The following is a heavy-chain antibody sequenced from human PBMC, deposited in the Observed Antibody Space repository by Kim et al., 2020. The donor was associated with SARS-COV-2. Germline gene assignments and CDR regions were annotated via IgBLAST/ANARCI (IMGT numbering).Heavy chain of an antibody. CDR3: AKVAPSHGGDYGYFDY. J-gene: IGHJ4*02. D-gene: IGHD4-17*01. Sequence: GGSLRLSCAASGFTFSSYAMSWVRQAPGKGLEWVSAISGSGGSTYYADSVKGRFTISRDNSKNTLYLQMNSLRAEDTAVYYCAKVAPSHGGDYGYFDYWGQGTLVTVSS. CDR1: GFTFSSYA. V-gene: IGHV3-23*01. CDR2: ISGSGGST.